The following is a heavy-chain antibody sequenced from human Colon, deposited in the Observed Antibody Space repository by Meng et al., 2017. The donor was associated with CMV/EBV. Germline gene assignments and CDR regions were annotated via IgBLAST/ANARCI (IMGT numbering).Heavy chain of an antibody. CDR1: GGTFSSYT. Sequence: SVKVSCKASGGTFSSYTISWVRQAPGQGLEWMGGIIPLCGRTNYAQRFQGRVTITTDESTSTAYMELSSLRSEDTAVYYCARVGGYCSRTNCYPYGMDVWGQGTTVTVSS. D-gene: IGHD2-2*01. V-gene: IGHV1-69*05. CDR2: IIPLCGRT. CDR3: ARVGGYCSRTNCYPYGMDV. J-gene: IGHJ6*02.